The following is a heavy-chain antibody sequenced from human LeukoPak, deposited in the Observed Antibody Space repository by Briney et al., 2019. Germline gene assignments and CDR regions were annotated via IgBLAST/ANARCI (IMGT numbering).Heavy chain of an antibody. CDR3: ARTTVATQFDY. Sequence: SETLSLTCTVSGGSISSSSSYWGWIRQPPGKGLEWIGTIYYSGSTYYNASLKSRVTTSADTSKNQFSPKLSSVTAADTAVYYCARTTVATQFDYWGQGTLVTVSS. D-gene: IGHD4-23*01. CDR2: IYYSGST. J-gene: IGHJ4*02. V-gene: IGHV4-39*01. CDR1: GGSISSSSSY.